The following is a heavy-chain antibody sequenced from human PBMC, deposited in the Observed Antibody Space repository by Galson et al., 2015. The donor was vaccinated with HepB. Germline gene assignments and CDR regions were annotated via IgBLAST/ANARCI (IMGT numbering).Heavy chain of an antibody. CDR1: GFSFSSYW. Sequence: SLRLSCAASGFSFSSYWMSWVRQAPGKGLEWVATMNQDGSEKYYVDSVKGRFTMSRDSAKNSLYLQMNSLRAEDTAVYYCARRETTQNWFDPWGQGTLVTVSS. D-gene: IGHD4-11*01. J-gene: IGHJ5*02. V-gene: IGHV3-7*03. CDR2: MNQDGSEK. CDR3: ARRETTQNWFDP.